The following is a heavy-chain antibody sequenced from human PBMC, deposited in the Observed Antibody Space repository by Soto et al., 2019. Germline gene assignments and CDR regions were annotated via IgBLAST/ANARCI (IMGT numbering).Heavy chain of an antibody. Sequence: SETLSLTCTVSGGSISSGDYYWSWIRQPPGKGLEWIGYIYYSGSTYYNPSLKSRVTISVDTSKNQFSLKLSSVTAADTAVYYCARTWIQIWFFDYCGLGAVVTIYS. CDR2: IYYSGST. CDR1: GGSISSGDYY. D-gene: IGHD5-18*01. V-gene: IGHV4-30-4*01. J-gene: IGHJ4*02. CDR3: ARTWIQIWFFDY.